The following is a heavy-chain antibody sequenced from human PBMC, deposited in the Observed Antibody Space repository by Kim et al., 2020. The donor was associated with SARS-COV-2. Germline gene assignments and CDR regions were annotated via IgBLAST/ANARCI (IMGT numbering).Heavy chain of an antibody. J-gene: IGHJ4*02. CDR2: IIPILGIA. Sequence: SVKVSCKASGGTFSSYTISWVRQAPGQGLEWMGRIIPILGIANYAQKFQGRVTITADKSTSTAYMELSSLRSEDTAVYYCARVGYLGDGGYYFDYWGQGTLVTVSS. V-gene: IGHV1-69*02. CDR1: GGTFSSYT. CDR3: ARVGYLGDGGYYFDY. D-gene: IGHD4-17*01.